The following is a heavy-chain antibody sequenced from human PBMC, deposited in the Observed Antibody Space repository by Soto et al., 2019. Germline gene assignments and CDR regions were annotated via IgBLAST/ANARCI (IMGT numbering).Heavy chain of an antibody. D-gene: IGHD1-1*01. CDR2: IWYDGSNK. CDR3: ATLTGQLERN. V-gene: IGHV3-33*01. Sequence: QVQLVESGGGVVQPGRSLRLSCAASGFTFSSYGMHWVRQAPGKGLEWVAVIWYDGSNKYYADSVKGRFTISRDNSKNTLYLQMTSLRAEDTAVYYCATLTGQLERNWGQGTLVTVSS. J-gene: IGHJ4*02. CDR1: GFTFSSYG.